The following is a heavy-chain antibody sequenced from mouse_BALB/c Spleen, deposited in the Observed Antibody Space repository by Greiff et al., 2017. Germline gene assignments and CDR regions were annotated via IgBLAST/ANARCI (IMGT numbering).Heavy chain of an antibody. V-gene: IGHV5-4*02. Sequence: EVKLMESGGGLVKPGGSLKLSCAASGFTFSDYYMYWVRQTPEKRLEWVATISDGGSYTYYPDSVKGRFTISRDNAKNNLYLQMSSLKSEDTAMYYCASGLRRVYAMDYWGQGTSVTVSS. J-gene: IGHJ4*01. D-gene: IGHD2-4*01. CDR3: ASGLRRVYAMDY. CDR2: ISDGGSYT. CDR1: GFTFSDYY.